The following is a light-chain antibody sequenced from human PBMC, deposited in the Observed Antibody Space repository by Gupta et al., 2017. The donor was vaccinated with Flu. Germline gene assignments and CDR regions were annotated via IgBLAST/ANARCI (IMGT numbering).Light chain of an antibody. V-gene: IGLV2-14*02. CDR1: SRDVGIYNF. CDR3: CSYTSSTTYV. J-gene: IGLJ1*01. CDR2: GVT. Sequence: SITISCTGASRDVGIYNFVSWYQHHPGNAPKLIIYGVTKRPSGVSDRFSASKSGNTASLTISGLQAEDEADYYCCSYTSSTTYVFGPGTKVTVL.